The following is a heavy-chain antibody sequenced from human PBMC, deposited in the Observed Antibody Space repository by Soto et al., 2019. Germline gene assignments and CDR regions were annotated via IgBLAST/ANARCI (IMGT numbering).Heavy chain of an antibody. D-gene: IGHD3-10*01. CDR1: GWGFAWYS. Sequence: GDSRKVTGRGSGWGFAWYSMGGVRQMPGKGLEWMGIIYPGDSDTRYSPSFQGQVTISADKSISTAYLQWSSLKASDTAMYYCSRHRNYFGSGIYHLDYRGQRTLVTAPQ. J-gene: IGHJ4*02. CDR2: IYPGDSDT. V-gene: IGHV5-51*01. CDR3: SRHRNYFGSGIYHLDY.